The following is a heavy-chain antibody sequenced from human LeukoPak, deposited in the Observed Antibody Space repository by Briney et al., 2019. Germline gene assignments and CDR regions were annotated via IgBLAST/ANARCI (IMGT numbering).Heavy chain of an antibody. CDR1: GYTFTGYY. Sequence: ASVKVSCKASGYTFTGYYMHWVRQAPGQGLEWMGWINPNSGGTNYAQKFQGRVTMTRDTSISTAYMELSRLRSDDTAVYYCARDQSIAVAGLIDYWGQGTLVTVSS. CDR2: INPNSGGT. D-gene: IGHD6-19*01. CDR3: ARDQSIAVAGLIDY. J-gene: IGHJ4*02. V-gene: IGHV1-2*02.